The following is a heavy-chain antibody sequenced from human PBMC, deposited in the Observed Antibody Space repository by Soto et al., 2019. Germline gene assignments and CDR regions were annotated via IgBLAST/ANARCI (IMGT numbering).Heavy chain of an antibody. Sequence: PSETLSLTCTVPGGSISSGDYYWSWIRQPPGKGLEWIGYIYYSGSTYYNPSLKSRVTISVDTSKNQFSLKLSSVTAADTAVYYCARVVGSGMLGWFDPWGQGTLVTVSS. J-gene: IGHJ5*02. CDR2: IYYSGST. CDR3: ARVVGSGMLGWFDP. CDR1: GGSISSGDYY. D-gene: IGHD3-10*01. V-gene: IGHV4-30-4*01.